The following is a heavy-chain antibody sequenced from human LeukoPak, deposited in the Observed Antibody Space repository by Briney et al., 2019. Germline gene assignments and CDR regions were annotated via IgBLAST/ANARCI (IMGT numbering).Heavy chain of an antibody. CDR1: GYTFTSYD. D-gene: IGHD3-22*01. Sequence: ASVKVSCKASGYTFTSYDINWVRQATGQGLEWMGWMNPNSGNTGYAQKFQGRVTMTRNTSISTAYMELSSLGSEDTAVYYCARPGDDSSGYSELTGDAFDIWGQGTMVTVSS. J-gene: IGHJ3*02. CDR2: MNPNSGNT. V-gene: IGHV1-8*01. CDR3: ARPGDDSSGYSELTGDAFDI.